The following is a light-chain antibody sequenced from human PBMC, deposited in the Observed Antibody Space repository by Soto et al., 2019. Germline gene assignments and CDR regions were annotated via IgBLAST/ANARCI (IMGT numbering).Light chain of an antibody. Sequence: EIVLTQSPATLSLSPGERATLSCRASQSVSSYLAWYQQRPGQAPRLLIFDTSNRATDIPARFSGSGSGTDFTLTISGLEPADFAVYYCQQRTNRPPITFAQGTRLEIK. J-gene: IGKJ5*01. CDR1: QSVSSY. CDR2: DTS. CDR3: QQRTNRPPIT. V-gene: IGKV3-11*01.